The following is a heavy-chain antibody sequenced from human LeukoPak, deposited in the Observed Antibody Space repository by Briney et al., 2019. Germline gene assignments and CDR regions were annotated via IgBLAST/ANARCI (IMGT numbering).Heavy chain of an antibody. V-gene: IGHV3-9*01. D-gene: IGHD1-1*01. CDR2: ITWNSDDM. Sequence: GRSLRLSCAASGFSFEAYGLYWVRQAPGKGLEWVSGITWNSDDMAYADSVKGRFTISRDNAKNCLYLQMNSLTVEDTALYYCTRVTSWRTGFDYWGQGTLVTVSS. J-gene: IGHJ4*02. CDR1: GFSFEAYG. CDR3: TRVTSWRTGFDY.